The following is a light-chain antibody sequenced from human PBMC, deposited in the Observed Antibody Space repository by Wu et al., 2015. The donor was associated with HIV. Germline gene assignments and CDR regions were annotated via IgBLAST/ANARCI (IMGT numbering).Light chain of an antibody. CDR1: QSVSSN. CDR2: GAS. Sequence: EIVMTQSPATLSVSPGERATLSCRASQSVSSNLAWYQQKPGQAPRLLIYGASTRATSIPARFSGSGSGTEFTLTISSMQSEDFAVYYCQQYTNWPWTFGQGTKVEIK. J-gene: IGKJ1*01. CDR3: QQYTNWPWT. V-gene: IGKV3-15*01.